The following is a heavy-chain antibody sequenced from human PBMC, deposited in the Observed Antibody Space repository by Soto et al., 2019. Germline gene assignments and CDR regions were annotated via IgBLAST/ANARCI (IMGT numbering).Heavy chain of an antibody. J-gene: IGHJ5*02. CDR1: GFTFSSYG. CDR3: AKDFAAVAGT. V-gene: IGHV3-30*18. D-gene: IGHD6-19*01. Sequence: VGSLRLSCAASGFTFSSYGMHWVRQAPGKGLEWVAVISYDGSNKYYADSVKGRFTISRDNSKNTLYLQMNSLRAEDTAVYYCAKDFAAVAGTWGQGTLVTVSS. CDR2: ISYDGSNK.